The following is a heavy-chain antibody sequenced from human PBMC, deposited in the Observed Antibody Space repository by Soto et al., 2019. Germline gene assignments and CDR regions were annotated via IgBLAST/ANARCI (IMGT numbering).Heavy chain of an antibody. CDR1: GFSIRSGGYS. D-gene: IGHD1-26*01. CDR3: ARVSGSYYYGMDV. CDR2: IYHSGST. J-gene: IGHJ6*02. Sequence: PSETLSLTCAFSGFSIRSGGYSWSWIRQPPGKGLEWIGYIYHSGSTYYNPSLKSRVTISVDTSKNQFSLKLSSVTAADTAVYYCARVSGSYYYGMDVWGQGTTVTVS. V-gene: IGHV4-30-2*01.